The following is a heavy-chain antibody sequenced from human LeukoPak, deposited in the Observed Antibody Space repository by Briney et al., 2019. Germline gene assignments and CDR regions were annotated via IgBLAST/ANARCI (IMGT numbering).Heavy chain of an antibody. CDR2: VYYSGST. CDR3: GGGKEAYKVGY. J-gene: IGHJ4*02. Sequence: SQTLSLTCTVSGGSISSFDSYWSWIRQHPGKGLEWIGCVYYSGSTYFNPSLKSRVTISVDTSKKQFSLNLSSVTAADTAVYYCGGGKEAYKVGYWGQGTLVTVSS. D-gene: IGHD5-24*01. CDR1: GGSISSFDSY. V-gene: IGHV4-31*03.